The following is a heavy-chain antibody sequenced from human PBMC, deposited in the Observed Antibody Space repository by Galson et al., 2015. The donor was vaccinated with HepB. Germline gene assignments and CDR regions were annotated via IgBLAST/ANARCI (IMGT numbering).Heavy chain of an antibody. CDR2: IIPIFGTA. Sequence: SVKVSCKASGGTFSSYAISWVRQAPGQGLEWMGGIIPIFGTANYAQKFQGRVTITADESTSTAYMELSSLRSEDTAVCYCARDATYYYDSSGDNWFDPWGQGTLVTVSS. J-gene: IGHJ5*02. V-gene: IGHV1-69*13. D-gene: IGHD3-22*01. CDR3: ARDATYYYDSSGDNWFDP. CDR1: GGTFSSYA.